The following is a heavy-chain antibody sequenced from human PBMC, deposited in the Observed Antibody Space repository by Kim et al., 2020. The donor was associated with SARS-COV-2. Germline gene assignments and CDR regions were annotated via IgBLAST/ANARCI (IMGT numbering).Heavy chain of an antibody. CDR2: IIPIFGTA. Sequence: SVKVSCKASGGTFSSYAISWVRQAPGQGLEWMGGIIPIFGTANYAQKFQGRVTITADESTNTACMELSSLRSEDAAGYYCSRGEAGRRVVYHGMDGWG. J-gene: IGHJ6*01. CDR1: GGTFSSYA. D-gene: IGHD1-26*01. V-gene: IGHV1-69*13. CDR3: SRGEAGRRVVYHGMDG.